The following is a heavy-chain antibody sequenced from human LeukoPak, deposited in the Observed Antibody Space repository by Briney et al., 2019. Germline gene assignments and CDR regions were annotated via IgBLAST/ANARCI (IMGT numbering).Heavy chain of an antibody. J-gene: IGHJ4*02. Sequence: GGSLRLSCAASGFTFSSYWMHWVRQAPGKGLVWVSRINSDGSSTNYADSVRGRFTISRDNAKNTLFLQMNSLRAEDTAVYYCAMGPYYYDSSGYYYWGQGTLVTVSS. CDR1: GFTFSSYW. D-gene: IGHD3-22*01. V-gene: IGHV3-74*01. CDR2: INSDGSST. CDR3: AMGPYYYDSSGYYY.